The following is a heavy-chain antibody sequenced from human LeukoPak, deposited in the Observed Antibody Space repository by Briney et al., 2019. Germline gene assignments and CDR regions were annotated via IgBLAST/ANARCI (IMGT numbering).Heavy chain of an antibody. CDR3: AKDVDYDSSGYFDY. V-gene: IGHV3-7*03. J-gene: IGHJ4*02. Sequence: GGSLRLSCAASGFTFSSYWMSWVRQAPGKGLEWVANIKQDGSEKYYVDSVKGRFTISRDNAKNSLYLQMNSLRAEDTALYYCAKDVDYDSSGYFDYWGQGTLVTVSS. CDR1: GFTFSSYW. D-gene: IGHD3-22*01. CDR2: IKQDGSEK.